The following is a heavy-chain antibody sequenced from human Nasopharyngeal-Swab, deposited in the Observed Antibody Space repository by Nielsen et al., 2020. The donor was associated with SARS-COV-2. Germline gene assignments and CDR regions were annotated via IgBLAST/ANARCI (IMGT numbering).Heavy chain of an antibody. Sequence: SETLSLTCTVSGGSISSGGYYWSWIRQHPGKGLEWIGYIYYSGSTYYSPSLKSRVTISVDTSKNQFSLKLSSVTAADTAVYYCARIVSRGIFGVVAHFDYWGQGTLVTVSS. CDR1: GGSISSGGYY. CDR2: IYYSGST. V-gene: IGHV4-31*03. CDR3: ARIVSRGIFGVVAHFDY. J-gene: IGHJ4*02. D-gene: IGHD3-3*01.